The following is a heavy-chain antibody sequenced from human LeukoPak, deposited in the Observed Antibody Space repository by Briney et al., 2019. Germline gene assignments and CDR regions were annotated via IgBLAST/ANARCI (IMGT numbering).Heavy chain of an antibody. CDR1: GDTFSTYW. D-gene: IGHD1-26*01. Sequence: PGGSLRLSCAASGDTFSTYWMHWVRHAPGKGLVWVSRISSDGSNTIYADSVKGRFTISRDNANNTLYLQMNSLRGDDTAVYYCARKWDLRGAYYMDVWGKGTTVTVSS. V-gene: IGHV3-74*01. J-gene: IGHJ6*03. CDR3: ARKWDLRGAYYMDV. CDR2: ISSDGSNT.